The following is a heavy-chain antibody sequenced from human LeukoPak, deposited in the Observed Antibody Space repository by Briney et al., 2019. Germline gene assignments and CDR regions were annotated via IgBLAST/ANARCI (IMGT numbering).Heavy chain of an antibody. CDR1: GGSISSSSYY. J-gene: IGHJ5*02. D-gene: IGHD6-6*01. V-gene: IGHV4-39*02. Sequence: SETLSLTCTVSGGSISSSSYYWGWIRQPPGKGLEWIGSIYYSGSTYYNPSLKSRVTISVDTSKNQFSLKLSSATAADTAVYYCARDLAARPRWFDPWGQGILVTVSS. CDR3: ARDLAARPRWFDP. CDR2: IYYSGST.